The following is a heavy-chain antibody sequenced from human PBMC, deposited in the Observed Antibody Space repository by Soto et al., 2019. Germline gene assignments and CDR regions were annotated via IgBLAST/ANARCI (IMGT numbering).Heavy chain of an antibody. CDR3: ARERYCSSTSSYKGGYYYYGMDV. V-gene: IGHV6-1*01. CDR1: GDSVSSNSAA. D-gene: IGHD2-2*02. J-gene: IGHJ6*02. CDR2: TYYRSKWYN. Sequence: SQTLSLTCAISGDSVSSNSAAWNWIRQSPSRGLEWLGRTYYRSKWYNDYAVSVKSRITINPDTSKNQFSLQLNSVTPEDTAVYYCARERYCSSTSSYKGGYYYYGMDVWGQGTTVTVSS.